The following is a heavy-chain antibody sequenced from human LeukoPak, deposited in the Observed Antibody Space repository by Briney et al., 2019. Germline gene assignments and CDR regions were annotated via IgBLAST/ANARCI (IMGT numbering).Heavy chain of an antibody. J-gene: IGHJ4*02. CDR2: ISSSGSTI. CDR3: ATQTLSGWYDY. Sequence: KSGGSLRLSCAASGFTFSDYYMSWIRQAPGKGLEWVSYISSSGSTIYYADSVKGRFTISRDNAKNSLYLQMNSLRAEDTAVYYCATQTLSGWYDYWGQGTLVTVSS. D-gene: IGHD6-19*01. CDR1: GFTFSDYY. V-gene: IGHV3-11*01.